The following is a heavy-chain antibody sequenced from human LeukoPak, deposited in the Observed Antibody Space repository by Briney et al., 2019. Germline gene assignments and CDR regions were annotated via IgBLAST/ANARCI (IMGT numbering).Heavy chain of an antibody. CDR2: ISSSSSYI. CDR1: GFTFSSYS. Sequence: KPGGSLRLSCAASGFTFSSYSMNWVRQAPGQGLEWVSSISSSSSYIYYADSVKGRFTISRDNAKNSLYLQMNSLRAEDTTVYYCARGSGGSCYRYWGQGTLVTVSS. J-gene: IGHJ4*02. D-gene: IGHD2-15*01. CDR3: ARGSGGSCYRY. V-gene: IGHV3-21*01.